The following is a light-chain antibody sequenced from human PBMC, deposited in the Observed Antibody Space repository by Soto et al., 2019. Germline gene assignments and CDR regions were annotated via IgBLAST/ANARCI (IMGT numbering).Light chain of an antibody. Sequence: EIVLTQSPPTLSSSPGERVTLSCRASQSVSIFLAWYQQKVGQPPRLLIYDASKRATGVPVRFSGSGSGTDFTLTISSLEREDFAVYYCQHRFNWPRTFGQGTKLEIK. J-gene: IGKJ2*01. CDR3: QHRFNWPRT. CDR2: DAS. CDR1: QSVSIF. V-gene: IGKV3-11*01.